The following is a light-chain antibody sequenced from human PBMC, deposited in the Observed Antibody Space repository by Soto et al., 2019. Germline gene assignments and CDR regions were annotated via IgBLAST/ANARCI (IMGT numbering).Light chain of an antibody. V-gene: IGKV1-39*01. CDR3: QPFFSAVLT. CDR2: GAS. J-gene: IGKJ4*01. CDR1: EPINTF. Sequence: DIQLTQSPSSLSASLGDSITITCRASEPINTFLNWYQVQPGKAPRLLVYGASYLQVGVPVRFRGSGSGTRFTLTIDDLQREDLASYVCQPFFSAVLTVGGGT.